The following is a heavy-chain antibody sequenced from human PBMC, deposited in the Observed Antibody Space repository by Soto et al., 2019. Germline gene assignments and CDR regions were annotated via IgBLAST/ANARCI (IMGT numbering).Heavy chain of an antibody. D-gene: IGHD5-18*01. Sequence: SETLSLTCGVYGGSLNGYYWSWIRQPPGKGLEWMGEINHSGSTNYNPSLKSRVTISVDTSKNQFSLSLSSVTAADTTVYYCARGISGYNYGPYGPGLGHYLDYWGQGTLITVST. J-gene: IGHJ4*02. V-gene: IGHV4-34*01. CDR1: GGSLNGYY. CDR2: INHSGST. CDR3: ARGISGYNYGPYGPGLGHYLDY.